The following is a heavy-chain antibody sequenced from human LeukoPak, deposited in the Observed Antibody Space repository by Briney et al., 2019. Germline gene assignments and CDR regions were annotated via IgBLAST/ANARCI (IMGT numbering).Heavy chain of an antibody. V-gene: IGHV3-21*01. CDR3: ARVLLRGVPGLDY. CDR1: GFTFSSYS. CDR2: ISSSSSYI. D-gene: IGHD3-10*01. J-gene: IGHJ4*02. Sequence: GGSLRLSCAASGFTFSSYSMNWVRQAPGKGLEWVSSISSSSSYIYYADSVKGRFTISRDNAKNSLYLQMNSLRDEDTAVYYCARVLLRGVPGLDYWGQGTLVTVSS.